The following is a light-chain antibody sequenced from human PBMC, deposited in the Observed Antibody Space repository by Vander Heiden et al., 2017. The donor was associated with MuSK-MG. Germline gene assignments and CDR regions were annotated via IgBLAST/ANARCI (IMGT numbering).Light chain of an antibody. Sequence: EIVLTQSPGTLSLSPGERATLSCRASQSVKSGYFAWYQQKPGQAPRLLIYVTSRMASGIPDRFSGSGSGTDFTLTSSRLEAEDFAVYYLQQVNVSRTFGQGTQMELK. CDR1: QSVKSGY. CDR2: VTS. CDR3: QQVNVSRT. J-gene: IGKJ5*01. V-gene: IGKV3-20*01.